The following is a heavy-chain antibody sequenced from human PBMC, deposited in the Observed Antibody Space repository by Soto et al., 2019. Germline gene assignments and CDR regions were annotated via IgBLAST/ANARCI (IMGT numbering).Heavy chain of an antibody. CDR1: GYSFTNYW. D-gene: IGHD1-1*01. J-gene: IGHJ6*02. CDR3: ARRLSGPKEEYNAYYFYGLDV. V-gene: IGHV5-51*01. CDR2: IYPGDSDT. Sequence: GESLKISCKASGYSFTNYWIGWVRQMPGKGLEWMGIIYPGDSDTRYSPSFQGQVTISVDKSLSTAYLHWSSLKASDTAIYYCARRLSGPKEEYNAYYFYGLDVWGQATTFTVSS.